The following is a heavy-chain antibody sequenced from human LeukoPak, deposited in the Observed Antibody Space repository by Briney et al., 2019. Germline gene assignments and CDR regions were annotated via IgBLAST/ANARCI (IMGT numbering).Heavy chain of an antibody. Sequence: TSETLSLTCAVYGGSFSGYYWSWIRQPPGKGLEWIGEINHSGSTNYNPSLKSRVTISVDTSKNQFSLKLSSVTAADTAVYYCARVTAYRRYFELWGRGTLVTVSS. CDR2: INHSGST. CDR3: ARVTAYRRYFEL. V-gene: IGHV4-34*01. J-gene: IGHJ2*01. CDR1: GGSFSGYY. D-gene: IGHD5-18*01.